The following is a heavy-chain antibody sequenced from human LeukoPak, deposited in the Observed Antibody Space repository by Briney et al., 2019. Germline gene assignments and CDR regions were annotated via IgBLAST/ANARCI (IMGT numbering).Heavy chain of an antibody. Sequence: SETLSLTCAVFGGSFSDYYWSWIRQPPGKGLEWIGEINHSGSTNYNPSLKSRVTISVDTSKKQFSLKLSSVTAADTAVYYCARDRIGFDYWGQGTLVTVSS. D-gene: IGHD1-14*01. CDR2: INHSGST. CDR1: GGSFSDYY. J-gene: IGHJ4*02. V-gene: IGHV4-34*01. CDR3: ARDRIGFDY.